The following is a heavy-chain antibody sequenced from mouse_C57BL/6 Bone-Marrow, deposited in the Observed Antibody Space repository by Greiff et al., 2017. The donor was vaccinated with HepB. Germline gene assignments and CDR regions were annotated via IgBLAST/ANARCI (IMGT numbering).Heavy chain of an antibody. CDR1: GYTFTSYW. CDR2: IDPSDSYT. D-gene: IGHD1-1*01. J-gene: IGHJ1*03. V-gene: IGHV1-69*01. CDR3: ARSTTVVAKYFDV. Sequence: QVQLQQSGAELVMPGASVKLSCKASGYTFTSYWMHWVKQRPGQGLEWIGEIDPSDSYTNYNQKFKGESTLTVDKSSSTAYMQLSSLTSEDSAVYYCARSTTVVAKYFDVWGTGTTVTVSS.